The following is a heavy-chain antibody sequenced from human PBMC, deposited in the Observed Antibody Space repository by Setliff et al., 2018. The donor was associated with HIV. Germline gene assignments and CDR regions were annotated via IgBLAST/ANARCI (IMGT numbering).Heavy chain of an antibody. V-gene: IGHV4-34*12. Sequence: SETLSLTCAVYGGSFSGYYWNWIRQPPGKGLEWIGEIIHSGGTAYNPSLKSRVTISVDTSKNQFSLKLTSVTIADTAVYYCARFTSGWYGQYWGQGTLVTVSS. CDR3: ARFTSGWYGQY. CDR2: IIHSGGT. J-gene: IGHJ4*02. D-gene: IGHD6-19*01. CDR1: GGSFSGYY.